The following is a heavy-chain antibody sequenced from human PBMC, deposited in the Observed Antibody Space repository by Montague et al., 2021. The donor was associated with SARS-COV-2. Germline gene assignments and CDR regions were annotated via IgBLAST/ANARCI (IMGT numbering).Heavy chain of an antibody. CDR1: GGSFSGYY. V-gene: IGHV4-34*01. Sequence: SETLSLTCVVYGGSFSGYYWSWIRQPPGKGLEWIGEINHSGSTNYNPSLRSRVTISVDTSKKQLSLRLNSVTAADTAVYYCARGGGYSYGALDYWGQGTLVTVAS. CDR2: INHSGST. J-gene: IGHJ4*02. D-gene: IGHD5-18*01. CDR3: ARGGGYSYGALDY.